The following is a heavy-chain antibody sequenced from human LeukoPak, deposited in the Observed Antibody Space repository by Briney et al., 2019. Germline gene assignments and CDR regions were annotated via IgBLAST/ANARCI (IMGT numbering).Heavy chain of an antibody. CDR1: GFTFSDHY. J-gene: IGHJ4*02. V-gene: IGHV3-11*01. Sequence: GGSLRLSCAASGFTFSDHYMSWIRQAPGKGLEWVSYISRGGSTIYYADSVKGRFTISRDNAKKSLYLQMNSLRAEDTAVYYCARQFGVATLDYWGQGTLVTVSS. CDR3: ARQFGVATLDY. CDR2: ISRGGSTI. D-gene: IGHD3-3*01.